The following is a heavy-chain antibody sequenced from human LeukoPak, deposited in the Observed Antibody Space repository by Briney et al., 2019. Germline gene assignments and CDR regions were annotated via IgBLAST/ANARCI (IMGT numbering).Heavy chain of an antibody. CDR3: ARPYDDYGDCDAFDI. Sequence: ASVKVSCKASGYTFTSYGISWVRQAPGQGLEWMGWISAYNGNTNYAQKLQGRVTMTTDTSTSTAYMELRSLRSDDTAVYYCARPYDDYGDCDAFDIWGQGTMVTVSS. D-gene: IGHD4-17*01. V-gene: IGHV1-18*01. CDR1: GYTFTSYG. CDR2: ISAYNGNT. J-gene: IGHJ3*02.